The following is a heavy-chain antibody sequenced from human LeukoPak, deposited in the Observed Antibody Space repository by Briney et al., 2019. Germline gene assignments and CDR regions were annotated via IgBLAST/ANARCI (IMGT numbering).Heavy chain of an antibody. CDR1: GFTFSTYS. D-gene: IGHD3-10*02. CDR2: ISSSSNTI. J-gene: IGHJ6*04. Sequence: SGGSLRLSCAVSGFTFSTYSMYWLREAPGKGREWVSYISSSSNTIYYADSVKGRLTISRDNAKNSLYLQMNSLRAEDTAVYYCAELGITMIGGVWGKGTTVTISS. V-gene: IGHV3-48*04. CDR3: AELGITMIGGV.